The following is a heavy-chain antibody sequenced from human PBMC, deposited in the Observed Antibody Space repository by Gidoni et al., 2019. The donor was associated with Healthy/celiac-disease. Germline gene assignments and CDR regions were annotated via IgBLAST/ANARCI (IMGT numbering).Heavy chain of an antibody. V-gene: IGHV3-30*18. CDR3: AKGERGIIAVAGMRHFDY. CDR2: ISYDGSNK. Sequence: QVQLVESGGGVVQPGRSLRLSCAASGFNFSSSGLNWVRQAPGKGLEWVAVISYDGSNKYYADSVKGRFTISRDNSKNTLYLQMNSLRAEDTAVYYCAKGERGIIAVAGMRHFDYWGQGTLVTVSS. CDR1: GFNFSSSG. J-gene: IGHJ4*02. D-gene: IGHD6-19*01.